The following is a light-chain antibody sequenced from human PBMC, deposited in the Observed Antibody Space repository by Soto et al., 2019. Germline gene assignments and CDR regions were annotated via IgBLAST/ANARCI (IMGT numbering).Light chain of an antibody. Sequence: QSVLTQPPSVSGAPGQRVTISCTGSSSKIGAGYDVHWYQQLPGTAPKLLIYGNSNRPSGVPDRFSGSKSGTSASLAITGLQAEDEAEYYCQSYDSSLSAVVFGGGTQLTVL. CDR2: GNS. CDR1: SSKIGAGYD. V-gene: IGLV1-40*01. J-gene: IGLJ2*01. CDR3: QSYDSSLSAVV.